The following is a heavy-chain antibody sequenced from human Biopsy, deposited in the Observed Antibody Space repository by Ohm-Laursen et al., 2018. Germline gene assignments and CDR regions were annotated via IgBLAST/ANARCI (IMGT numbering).Heavy chain of an antibody. D-gene: IGHD3-9*01. Sequence: SLRLSCSASGFTFSASAVHWVRQASGKGLEWVGRIRGKAKSYATAYAASVTGRFTISRDDSKNTTYLQMNSLKTEDTAVYYCTLEGAGFDNWGRGTLVTVSS. CDR3: TLEGAGFDN. V-gene: IGHV3-73*01. J-gene: IGHJ2*01. CDR2: IRGKAKSYAT. CDR1: GFTFSASA.